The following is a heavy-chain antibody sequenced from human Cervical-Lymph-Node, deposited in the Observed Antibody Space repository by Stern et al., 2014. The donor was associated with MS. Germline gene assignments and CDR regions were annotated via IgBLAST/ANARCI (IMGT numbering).Heavy chain of an antibody. CDR1: GYTFTSYD. D-gene: IGHD6-19*01. J-gene: IGHJ4*02. V-gene: IGHV1-8*01. CDR2: MNPNSGNT. CDR3: ARFLTDSSGWYLYYFDY. Sequence: VQLVESGAEVKKPGASVKVSCKASGYTFTSYDINWVRQATGQGLEWMGWMNPNSGNTGYAQKFQGRVTMTRNTSISTAYMELSSLRSEDTAVYYCARFLTDSSGWYLYYFDYWGQGTLVTVSS.